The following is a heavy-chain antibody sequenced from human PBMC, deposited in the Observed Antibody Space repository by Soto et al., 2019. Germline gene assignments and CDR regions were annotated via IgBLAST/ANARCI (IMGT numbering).Heavy chain of an antibody. V-gene: IGHV3-15*01. CDR3: TTTMIVVVIKPGPTNY. CDR1: GFTFGNAW. Sequence: GGSLRLSCTASGFTFGNAWMSWVRQAPGKGLEWVGRIKSKTDGGTTDYAAPVKGRFTISRDDSKNTLYLQMNSLKTEDTAVYYCTTTMIVVVIKPGPTNYWGQGTLVTVS. J-gene: IGHJ4*02. D-gene: IGHD3-22*01. CDR2: IKSKTDGGTT.